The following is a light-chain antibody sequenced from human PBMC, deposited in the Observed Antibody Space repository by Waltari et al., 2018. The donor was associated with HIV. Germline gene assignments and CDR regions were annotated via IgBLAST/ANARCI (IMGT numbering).Light chain of an antibody. CDR2: NNN. V-gene: IGLV1-44*01. Sequence: QSVLTQPPSASGTPGQSVATSCSGPDSNLGRNTENWYQHHPGTAPILLMHNNNERPSGVPDRFSGSKSGTSASLAISGLQSDDEANYYCATWDDSLRGRVFGGGTKLTVL. J-gene: IGLJ3*02. CDR1: DSNLGRNT. CDR3: ATWDDSLRGRV.